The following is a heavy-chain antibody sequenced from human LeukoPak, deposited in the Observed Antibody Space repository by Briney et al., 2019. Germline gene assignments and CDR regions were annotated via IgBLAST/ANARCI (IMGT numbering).Heavy chain of an antibody. Sequence: SENLSLNGAGYGGSFSGYYWGWIRPPPGNGLEWIGELNHSGSTNCNPSLKRRVTISVATSKNQCSLTLSSVTAADTAGYYCARGKPDMAVVVVPAAMAPFFDYWGQGTLVTVSS. D-gene: IGHD2-2*01. CDR1: GGSFSGYY. CDR2: LNHSGST. V-gene: IGHV4-34*01. CDR3: ARGKPDMAVVVVPAAMAPFFDY. J-gene: IGHJ4*02.